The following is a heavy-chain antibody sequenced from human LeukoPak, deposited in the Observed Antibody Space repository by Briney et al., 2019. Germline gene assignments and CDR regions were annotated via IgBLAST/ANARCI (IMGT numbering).Heavy chain of an antibody. V-gene: IGHV4-61*02. CDR3: ARDVTGTTSDY. Sequence: SETLSLTCTVSGGSISSGSYYWSWIRQPPGKGLEWIGRIYTSGSTNYNPSLKSRVTISVDTSKNQFSLKLSSVTAADTAVYYCARDVTGTTSDYWGQGTLVTVSS. CDR2: IYTSGST. CDR1: GGSISSGSYY. J-gene: IGHJ4*02. D-gene: IGHD1-7*01.